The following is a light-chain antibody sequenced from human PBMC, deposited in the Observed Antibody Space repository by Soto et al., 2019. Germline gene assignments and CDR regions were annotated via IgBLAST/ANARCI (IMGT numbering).Light chain of an antibody. V-gene: IGLV8-61*01. Sequence: QTVVTQEPSFSVSPGGTVTLTCGFSSGSGSTNYYPSWYQQSPGQAPRTLIYSTKTRSSGVPDRFSGSILGNKAALTIAGAQADDESDYYCVLYMGSGIWVFGGGTKLTVL. CDR3: VLYMGSGIWV. CDR2: STK. J-gene: IGLJ3*02. CDR1: SGSGSTNYY.